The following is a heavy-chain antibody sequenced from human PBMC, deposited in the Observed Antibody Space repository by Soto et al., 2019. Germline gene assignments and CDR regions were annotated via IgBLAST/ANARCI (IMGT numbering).Heavy chain of an antibody. CDR2: VNPIVSMS. D-gene: IGHD3-10*01. CDR3: ATSYGSGYRAFDY. J-gene: IGHJ4*02. Sequence: QVQLVQSGAEVKRPGSSVKVSCKASVDTFNFYSINWVRQAPGLGLEWMGRVNPIVSMSNYAQRFQGRVTMTADKSTSTAYMELSGLRSEDTAIYYCATSYGSGYRAFDYWGQGALVTVSS. CDR1: VDTFNFYS. V-gene: IGHV1-69*04.